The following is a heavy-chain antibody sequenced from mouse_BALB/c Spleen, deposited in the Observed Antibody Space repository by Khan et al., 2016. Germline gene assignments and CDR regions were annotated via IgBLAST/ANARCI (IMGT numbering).Heavy chain of an antibody. J-gene: IGHJ3*01. CDR3: TSGYEAWFTY. Sequence: QVQLQQSGAELVRPGASVKLSCKALGYTFTDYEMHWVKQTPVNALEWIGGIHPGSVGTAYNQKFTGKATLTDDQSSSTAYMELSSLTSEYSAVYYCTSGYEAWFTYWGQWTLVTVSA. CDR2: IHPGSVGT. D-gene: IGHD2-14*01. V-gene: IGHV1-15*01. CDR1: GYTFTDYE.